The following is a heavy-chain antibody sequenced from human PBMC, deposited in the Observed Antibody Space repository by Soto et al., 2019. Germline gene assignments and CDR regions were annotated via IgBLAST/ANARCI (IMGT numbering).Heavy chain of an antibody. J-gene: IGHJ6*02. CDR2: IIPILGIA. CDR1: GGTFSSYT. Sequence: ASVKVSCKASGGTFSSYTISWVRQAPGQGLEWMGRIIPILGIANYAQKFQGRVTITGDKSTSTVYMELSSLRSEDTAVYYCARVVYSNYDQYYYGMDVWGQGTTVTVSS. D-gene: IGHD4-4*01. CDR3: ARVVYSNYDQYYYGMDV. V-gene: IGHV1-69*02.